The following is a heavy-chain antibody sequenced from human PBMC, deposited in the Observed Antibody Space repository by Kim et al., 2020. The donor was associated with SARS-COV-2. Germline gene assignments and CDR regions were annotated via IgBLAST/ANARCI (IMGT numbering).Heavy chain of an antibody. J-gene: IGHJ5*02. V-gene: IGHV4-34*01. CDR1: GGSFSGYY. CDR2: INHSGST. D-gene: IGHD2-8*01. Sequence: SETLSLTCAVYGGSFSGYYWSWIRQPPGKGLEWIGEINHSGSTNYNPSLKSRVTISVDTSKNQFSLKLSSVTAADTAVYYCARGGGYCTNGVCFNWFDPWGQGTLVTVSS. CDR3: ARGGGYCTNGVCFNWFDP.